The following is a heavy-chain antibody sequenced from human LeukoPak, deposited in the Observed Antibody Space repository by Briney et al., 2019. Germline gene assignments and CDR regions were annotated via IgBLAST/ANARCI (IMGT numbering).Heavy chain of an antibody. CDR2: IKQDGSKK. Sequence: GGSLRLSCVASGFTFSHLWMTWVRQAPGKGLGWVANIKQDGSKKSYVDSVKGRFTISRDNAKNSLYLQMNSLRAEDTAIYYCTRVGYIDEGIDYWGQGTLVTVSS. V-gene: IGHV3-7*04. CDR1: GFTFSHLW. J-gene: IGHJ4*02. CDR3: TRVGYIDEGIDY. D-gene: IGHD5-24*01.